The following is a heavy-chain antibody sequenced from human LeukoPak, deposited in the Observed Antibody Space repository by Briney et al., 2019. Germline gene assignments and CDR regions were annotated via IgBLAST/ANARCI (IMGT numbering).Heavy chain of an antibody. J-gene: IGHJ2*01. Sequence: GGSLRLSCAASGFTFNNYSMNWVRQAPGKGLEWVSSISSRSSYMYYADSLKGRFTISRDNAKNSLYLQMNSLRAEDTAVYYCARDVFSYWYFDLWGRGTLVTVSS. D-gene: IGHD5/OR15-5a*01. V-gene: IGHV3-21*01. CDR3: ARDVFSYWYFDL. CDR1: GFTFNNYS. CDR2: ISSRSSYM.